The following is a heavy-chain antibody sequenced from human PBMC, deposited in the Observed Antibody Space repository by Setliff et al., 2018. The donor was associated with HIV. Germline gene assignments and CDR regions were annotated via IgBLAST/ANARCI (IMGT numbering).Heavy chain of an antibody. CDR2: IIPIFGTA. J-gene: IGHJ3*02. D-gene: IGHD6-19*01. CDR1: GGTFSSYA. CDR3: AARIAVAAPIFQDAFDI. Sequence: PSVKVSCKASGGTFSSYAISWVRQAPGQGLEWMGGIIPIFGTANYAQKFQGRVTITTDESTSTAYMELSSLRSEDTAVYYCAARIAVAAPIFQDAFDIWGQGTMVTVSS. V-gene: IGHV1-69*05.